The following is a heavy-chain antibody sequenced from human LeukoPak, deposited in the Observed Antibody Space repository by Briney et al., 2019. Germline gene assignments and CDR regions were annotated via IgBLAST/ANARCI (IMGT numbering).Heavy chain of an antibody. J-gene: IGHJ4*02. CDR1: GGSITTTNW. CDR3: SRENGAFSPFGY. V-gene: IGHV4-4*02. Sequence: PSETLSLTCGVSGGSITTTNWWSWVRHPPGEGLEWIGEIHLSGRTNYNPSLNSRVTLALDTSKNHLSLSLTSVTAADTAVYYCSRENGAFSPFGYWGQGTLVTVPS. CDR2: IHLSGRT. D-gene: IGHD2-8*01.